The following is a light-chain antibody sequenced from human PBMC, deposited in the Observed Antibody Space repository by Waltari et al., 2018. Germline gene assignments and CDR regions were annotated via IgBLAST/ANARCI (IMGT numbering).Light chain of an antibody. Sequence: QSALTQPTSVSGSPGPSVTISCTGTSSDVAFYNYVPWYQQYPGKVPQLLIYDVCYRPSGVSSRFSGSKSGTTASLTISGLQADDEADYYCNSYTGSSSWMFGGGTKLTVL. CDR1: SSDVAFYNY. V-gene: IGLV2-14*01. CDR2: DVC. J-gene: IGLJ3*02. CDR3: NSYTGSSSWM.